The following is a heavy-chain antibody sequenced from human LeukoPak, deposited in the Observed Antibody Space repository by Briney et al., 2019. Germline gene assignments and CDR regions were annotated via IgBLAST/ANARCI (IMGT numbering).Heavy chain of an antibody. Sequence: SVKVSRKASGGTFSSYAISWVRQAPGQGLEWMGRIIPILGIANYAQKFQGRVTITAEKSTSTAYMELSSLRSEDTAVYYCARIAYCGGDCQAGPYYWGQGTLVTVSS. CDR3: ARIAYCGGDCQAGPYY. J-gene: IGHJ4*02. D-gene: IGHD2-21*02. CDR1: GGTFSSYA. V-gene: IGHV1-69*04. CDR2: IIPILGIA.